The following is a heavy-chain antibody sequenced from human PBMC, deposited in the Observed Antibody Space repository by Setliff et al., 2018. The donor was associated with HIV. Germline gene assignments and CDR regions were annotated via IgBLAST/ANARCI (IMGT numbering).Heavy chain of an antibody. Sequence: SETLSLTCTVSGGSISSSSYYWGWIRQPPGKGLEWIGSIYYSGSTYYNPSLKSRVTISVDTSKNQFSLKLSSVTAADTAVYYCARAKAVAGFDWGQGTLVTVSS. D-gene: IGHD6-19*01. CDR1: GGSISSSSYY. CDR2: IYYSGST. V-gene: IGHV4-39*07. CDR3: ARAKAVAGFD. J-gene: IGHJ4*02.